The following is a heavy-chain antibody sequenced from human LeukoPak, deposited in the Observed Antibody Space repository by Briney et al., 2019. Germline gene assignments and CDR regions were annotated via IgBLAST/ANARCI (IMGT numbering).Heavy chain of an antibody. Sequence: GGSLRLSCVASGFAFSDYNVHWVRQAPGKGLEWVSFISSSSSYIYYAESVKGRFTISRDNAKNSLYLQMDSLTVDDTAVYYCARDAKGPGCPDYWGQGTLVTVSS. V-gene: IGHV3-21*01. D-gene: IGHD6-19*01. CDR1: GFAFSDYN. CDR2: ISSSSSYI. CDR3: ARDAKGPGCPDY. J-gene: IGHJ4*02.